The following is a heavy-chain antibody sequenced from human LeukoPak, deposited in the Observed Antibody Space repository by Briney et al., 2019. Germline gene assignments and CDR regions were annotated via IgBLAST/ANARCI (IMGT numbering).Heavy chain of an antibody. CDR3: ARPAPNYYDSSGYYSPHYGMDV. D-gene: IGHD3-22*01. V-gene: IGHV1-69*13. Sequence: ASVKVSCKASGGTFSSYAISWVRQAPGQGLEWMGGIIPIFGTANYAQKFQGRVTITADESTSTAYMELSSLRSEDTAVYYCARPAPNYYDSSGYYSPHYGMDVWGQGTTVTVSS. CDR2: IIPIFGTA. J-gene: IGHJ6*02. CDR1: GGTFSSYA.